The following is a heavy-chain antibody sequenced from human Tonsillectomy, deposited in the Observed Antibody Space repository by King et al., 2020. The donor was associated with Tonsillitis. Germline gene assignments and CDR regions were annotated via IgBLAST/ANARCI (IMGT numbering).Heavy chain of an antibody. D-gene: IGHD3-22*01. Sequence: QLVQSGAEVKKPGSSVKVSCKASGGTFSSHAITWVRQAPGQGLEWMGRIIPIIGMGNYAQKFQGRVTMTADESTSTAYMELSSLRSEDTAVYYCARGLYDSSGSTLGYWGQGTLVTVSS. J-gene: IGHJ4*02. CDR3: ARGLYDSSGSTLGY. V-gene: IGHV1-69*04. CDR1: GGTFSSHA. CDR2: IIPIIGMG.